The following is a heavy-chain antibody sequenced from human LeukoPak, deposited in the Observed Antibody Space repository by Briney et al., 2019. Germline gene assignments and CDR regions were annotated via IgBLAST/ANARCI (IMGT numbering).Heavy chain of an antibody. CDR2: IYSGGST. CDR1: GFTVSSKY. D-gene: IGHD6-19*01. Sequence: GGSLRLSCAVSGFTVSSKYMSWVRQAPGKGPEWVSVIYSGGSTYYADSVKGRVTISRDNSKNTLYLQMNSLRAEDTAVYYCARGLAVAGSDAFDIWGQGTVVTVSS. J-gene: IGHJ3*02. CDR3: ARGLAVAGSDAFDI. V-gene: IGHV3-53*01.